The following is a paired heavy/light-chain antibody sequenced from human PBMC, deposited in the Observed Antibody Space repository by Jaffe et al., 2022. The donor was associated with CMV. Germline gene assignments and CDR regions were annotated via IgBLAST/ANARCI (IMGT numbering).Light chain of an antibody. CDR1: SSNIGNND. CDR3: GTWDSSLSAGAV. Sequence: QSVLTQPPSVSAAPGQKVTISCSGSSSNIGNNDVSWYQQFPGTAPKLLIYDNNKRPSGIPDRFSGSKSGTSATLGITGLQTGDEADYYCGTWDSSLSAGAVFGGGTKVTVL. V-gene: IGLV1-51*01. CDR2: DNN. J-gene: IGLJ2*01.
Heavy chain of an antibody. CDR2: IYSGGST. Sequence: EVQLVESGGGLVQPGGSLRLSCAASGFTLFTHYMIWVRQAPGKGLEWVSVIYSGGSTYYADSVKGRFTISRDHSKNTLYLQMNSLRAEDTAVYYCARAGRMGYDNTGFDYWGQGTLVTVSS. V-gene: IGHV3-66*01. D-gene: IGHD3-22*01. CDR3: ARAGRMGYDNTGFDY. J-gene: IGHJ4*02. CDR1: GFTLFTHY.